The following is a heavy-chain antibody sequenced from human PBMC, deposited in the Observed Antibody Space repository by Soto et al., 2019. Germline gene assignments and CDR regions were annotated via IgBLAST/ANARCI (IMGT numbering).Heavy chain of an antibody. Sequence: GGSLRLSCAASGFTFSSYGMHWVRQAPGKGLEWVAVIWYDGSNKYYADSVKGRFTISRDNSKNTLYLQMNSLRAEDTAVYYCAREGVIAAAGIPDWFDPWGQGTLVTVSS. CDR3: AREGVIAAAGIPDWFDP. CDR2: IWYDGSNK. J-gene: IGHJ5*02. V-gene: IGHV3-33*01. CDR1: GFTFSSYG. D-gene: IGHD6-13*01.